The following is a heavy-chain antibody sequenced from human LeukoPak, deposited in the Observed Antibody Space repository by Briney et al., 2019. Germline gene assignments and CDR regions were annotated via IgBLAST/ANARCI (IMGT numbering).Heavy chain of an antibody. V-gene: IGHV3-74*01. J-gene: IGHJ4*02. Sequence: GGSLRLSCAASGFTFSNYWMHWVRQAPGKGLVWVSRLDTDGSDTSYADSVKGRFTISGDNAKNTLYLQMNNLRAEDTAMYYCARDRYPAAREFDYWGQGTLVTVSS. D-gene: IGHD2-2*01. CDR2: LDTDGSDT. CDR1: GFTFSNYW. CDR3: ARDRYPAAREFDY.